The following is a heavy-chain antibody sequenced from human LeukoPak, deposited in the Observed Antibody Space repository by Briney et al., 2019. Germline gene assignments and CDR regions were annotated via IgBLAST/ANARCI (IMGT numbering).Heavy chain of an antibody. CDR2: IYYSGNT. Sequence: PSETLSLTRNVSGGSISSSSYYWGWIRQPPGKGLEWIGTIYYSGNTYYNPSLKSRVTISVDTSENQSSLRLRSVTAADTAVYYCAGRFAPSGNDGFDIWGQGTMVTISS. D-gene: IGHD3-10*01. CDR3: AGRFAPSGNDGFDI. V-gene: IGHV4-39*01. J-gene: IGHJ3*02. CDR1: GGSISSSSYY.